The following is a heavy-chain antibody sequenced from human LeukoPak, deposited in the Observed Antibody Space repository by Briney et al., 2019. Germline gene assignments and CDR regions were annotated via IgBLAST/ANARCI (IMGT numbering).Heavy chain of an antibody. CDR3: ARDVIAQTVNYYDSSEPWGDYFDY. V-gene: IGHV3-7*01. J-gene: IGHJ4*02. CDR1: GFTFSSYW. CDR2: IKQDGSDK. D-gene: IGHD3-22*01. Sequence: QTGGSLRLSCAASGFTFSSYWMSWVRQAPGKGLEWVANIKQDGSDKYYVDSVKGRFTISRDNAKNSLYLQMNSLRAEDTAVYYCARDVIAQTVNYYDSSEPWGDYFDYWGQGTLVTVSS.